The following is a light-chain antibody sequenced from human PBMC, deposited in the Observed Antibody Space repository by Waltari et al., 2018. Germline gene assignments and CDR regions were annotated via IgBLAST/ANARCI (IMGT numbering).Light chain of an antibody. J-gene: IGKJ1*01. Sequence: DIVMTQSTDSLAVSLGERATINCKSNQSVLYSSNNNNYLAWYQQKPRQPPKLLIYWASTRESGVPDRFSGSGSGTDFTLAISSLQAEDVAVYYCQQYYTTPWTFGQGTKVEI. CDR1: QSVLYSSNNNNY. CDR3: QQYYTTPWT. V-gene: IGKV4-1*01. CDR2: WAS.